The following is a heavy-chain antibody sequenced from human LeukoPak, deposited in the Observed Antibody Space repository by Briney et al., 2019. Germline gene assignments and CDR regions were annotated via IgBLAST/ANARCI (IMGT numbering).Heavy chain of an antibody. CDR3: ATLGGPEYYDFWSGYYIRAFDY. D-gene: IGHD3-3*01. CDR1: GYTFTGYY. V-gene: IGHV1-46*01. Sequence: ASVKVSCKASGYTFTGYYMHWVRQAPGQGLEWMGWINPSGGSTSYAQKFQGRVTMTRDMSTSTVYMELSSLRSEDTAVYYCATLGGPEYYDFWSGYYIRAFDYWGQGTLVTVSS. CDR2: INPSGGST. J-gene: IGHJ4*02.